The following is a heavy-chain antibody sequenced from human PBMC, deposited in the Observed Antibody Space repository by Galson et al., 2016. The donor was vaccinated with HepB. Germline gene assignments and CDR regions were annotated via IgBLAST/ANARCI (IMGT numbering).Heavy chain of an antibody. D-gene: IGHD1-26*01. V-gene: IGHV3-33*01. CDR3: ARDMYTGSYIIDY. J-gene: IGHJ4*02. Sequence: CAASGFTFSNHGMHWVRQAPGKGLECVAVIWADGGNKYYVDSVKGRFTISRDNSKNTVYLQMNSLRADDTAVYYCARDMYTGSYIIDYWGQGTLVTVSS. CDR2: IWADGGNK. CDR1: GFTFSNHG.